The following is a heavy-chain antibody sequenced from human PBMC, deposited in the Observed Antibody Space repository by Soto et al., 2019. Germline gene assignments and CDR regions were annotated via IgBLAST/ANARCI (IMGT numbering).Heavy chain of an antibody. CDR1: GYSFTGYF. Sequence: HVQLLQSGAEVKKPGASVKVSFKASGYSFTGYFMHWVRQVPGQGLEWMGWSNPKSGVTKYPQKFQCRVTMTRDTSISTAYMELTRLRSDDTAVYYCARAHVRLQLGASDYWGQGTLVTVSS. J-gene: IGHJ4*02. CDR2: SNPKSGVT. V-gene: IGHV1-2*02. CDR3: ARAHVRLQLGASDY. D-gene: IGHD6-25*01.